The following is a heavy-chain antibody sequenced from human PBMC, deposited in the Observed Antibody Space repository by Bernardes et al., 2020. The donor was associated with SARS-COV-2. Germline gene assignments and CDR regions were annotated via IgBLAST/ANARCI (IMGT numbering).Heavy chain of an antibody. J-gene: IGHJ6*02. V-gene: IGHV3-33*01. CDR3: ARDLVGTCYYGMDV. CDR1: GFTFSSYG. D-gene: IGHD2-21*02. Sequence: GGSLRLSCAASGFTFSSYGMHWVRQAPGKGLEWVAVIWYDGSNKYYADSVKGRFTISRDNSKNTLYLQMNSLRAEDTAVYYCARDLVGTCYYGMDVWGQGTTVTVSS. CDR2: IWYDGSNK.